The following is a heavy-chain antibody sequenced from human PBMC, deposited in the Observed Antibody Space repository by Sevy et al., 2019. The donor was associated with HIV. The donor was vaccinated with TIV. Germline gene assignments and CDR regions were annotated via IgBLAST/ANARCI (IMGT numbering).Heavy chain of an antibody. CDR2: IGTAGDT. J-gene: IGHJ6*02. D-gene: IGHD3-10*01. Sequence: GGSLRLSCAASGFTFSSYDMHLVRQATGKGLEWVSAIGTAGDTYYPGSVKGRFTISRENAKNSLYLQMNSLRAGDTAVYYCARGALWFGELLSHGMDVWGQGTTVTVSS. CDR1: GFTFSSYD. V-gene: IGHV3-13*01. CDR3: ARGALWFGELLSHGMDV.